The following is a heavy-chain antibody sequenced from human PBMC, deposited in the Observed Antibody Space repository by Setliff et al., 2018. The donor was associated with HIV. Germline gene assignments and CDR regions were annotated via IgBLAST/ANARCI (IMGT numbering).Heavy chain of an antibody. CDR3: ATVRIVGATEFDY. D-gene: IGHD1-26*01. CDR1: GYTFTNYF. V-gene: IGHV1-69-2*01. J-gene: IGHJ4*02. CDR2: VDPEDGET. Sequence: ASVKVSCKASGYTFTNYFKHWVRQAPGEGLEWVGRVDPEDGETRYAMKFQGSVTISADTSTDTTYLSLTSLRSQDTAVYYCATVRIVGATEFDYWGQGTVVTVSS.